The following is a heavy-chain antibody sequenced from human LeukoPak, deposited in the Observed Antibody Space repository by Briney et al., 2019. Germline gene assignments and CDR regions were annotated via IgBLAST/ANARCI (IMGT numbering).Heavy chain of an antibody. CDR3: AKDSRRIMVRGVITNYYYYYMDV. Sequence: GGSLRLSCAASGFTFSSYGMHWVRQAPGKGLEWVAVISYDGSNKYYADSVKGRFTISRDNSKNTLYLQMNSLRAEDTAVYYCAKDSRRIMVRGVITNYYYYYMDVWGKGTTVTVSS. V-gene: IGHV3-30*18. CDR2: ISYDGSNK. D-gene: IGHD3-10*01. CDR1: GFTFSSYG. J-gene: IGHJ6*03.